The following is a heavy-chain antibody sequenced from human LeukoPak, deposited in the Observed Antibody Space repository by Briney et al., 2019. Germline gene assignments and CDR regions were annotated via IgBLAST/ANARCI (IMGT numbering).Heavy chain of an antibody. CDR1: GGSISSSTYY. CDR2: VYYSGTT. CDR3: ARGAGGFSNYNWFDP. D-gene: IGHD4-11*01. Sequence: SETLSLTCSVSGGSISSSTYYWGWIRQPPGKGLEWIGSVYYSGTTTYNPSLESRVTISVDTSKNQFSLKLGSVIAADTAVYYCARGAGGFSNYNWFDPWGQGTLVTVSS. V-gene: IGHV4-39*07. J-gene: IGHJ5*02.